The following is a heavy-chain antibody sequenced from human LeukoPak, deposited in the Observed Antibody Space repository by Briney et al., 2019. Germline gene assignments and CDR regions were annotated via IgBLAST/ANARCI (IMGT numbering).Heavy chain of an antibody. CDR3: ASSIVRGVITWFDP. CDR2: ISGSGGST. J-gene: IGHJ5*02. D-gene: IGHD3-10*01. Sequence: GGSLRLSCAASGFTFSSYAMSWVRQAPGKGLEWVSAISGSGGSTYYADSVKGRFTISRDSSKNTLYLQMNSLRAEDTAVYYCASSIVRGVITWFDPWGQGTLVTVSS. V-gene: IGHV3-23*01. CDR1: GFTFSSYA.